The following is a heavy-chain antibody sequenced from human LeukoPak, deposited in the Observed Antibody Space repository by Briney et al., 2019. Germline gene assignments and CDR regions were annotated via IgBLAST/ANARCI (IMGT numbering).Heavy chain of an antibody. CDR3: SRQTVSCHDF. CDR1: GFSISDCH. CDR2: IRRRRDNYAT. V-gene: IGHV3-73*01. J-gene: IGHJ4*02. Sequence: PGGSLRLSCAASGFSISDCHMHWVRQAPGKGLEWVGHIRRRRDNYATAYGVSVQGRFTISRDDSNNMAYLQMNSLTADDTAVYYCSRQTVSCHDFWGQGTLVTVSS. D-gene: IGHD2-2*01.